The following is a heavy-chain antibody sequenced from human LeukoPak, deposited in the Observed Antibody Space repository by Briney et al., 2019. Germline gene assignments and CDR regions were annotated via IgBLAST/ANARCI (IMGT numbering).Heavy chain of an antibody. CDR2: ISYDGSNK. CDR3: ARVVDHDYGDYYLDY. Sequence: GGSLRLSCAASGFTFSSYGMHWVRQAPGKGLEWVAVISYDGSNKYYADSVKGRFTISRDNSKNTLYLQMNSLRAEDTAVYYCARVVDHDYGDYYLDYWGQGTLVTVSS. J-gene: IGHJ4*02. CDR1: GFTFSSYG. D-gene: IGHD4-17*01. V-gene: IGHV3-30*03.